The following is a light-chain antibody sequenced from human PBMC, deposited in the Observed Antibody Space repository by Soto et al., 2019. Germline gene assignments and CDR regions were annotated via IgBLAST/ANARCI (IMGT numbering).Light chain of an antibody. CDR3: QQYHSFPLT. CDR2: KAS. CDR1: QSIASW. V-gene: IGKV1-5*03. Sequence: DFQMTQFPSTLSASVGDSVTISCRASQSIASWLAWYQQKPGKAPKLLIYKASSLQSGVPSRFSGSGSGTEFTLTISGLQPDDFATYFCQQYHSFPLTFGGGPKVDIK. J-gene: IGKJ4*01.